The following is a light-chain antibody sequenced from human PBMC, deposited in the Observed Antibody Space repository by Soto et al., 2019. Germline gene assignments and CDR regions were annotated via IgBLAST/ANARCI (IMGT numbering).Light chain of an antibody. CDR3: NSHTSSNTRV. CDR1: SSDVGGYNH. Sequence: QSVLTQPASVSGSPGQSITISCTGTSSDVGGYNHVSWYQHHPGKAPKLMIYGVSNRPSGVSNRFSGSKSGNTASLTISGLQADDEADYYCNSHTSSNTRVFGTGTKVTVL. V-gene: IGLV2-14*01. J-gene: IGLJ1*01. CDR2: GVS.